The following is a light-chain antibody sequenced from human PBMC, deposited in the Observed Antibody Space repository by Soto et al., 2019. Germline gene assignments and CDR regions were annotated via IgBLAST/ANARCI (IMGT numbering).Light chain of an antibody. CDR3: QHRSNRPPA. J-gene: IGKJ5*01. CDR1: QSVSSY. V-gene: IGKV3-11*01. CDR2: DAS. Sequence: EIVLTQSPATLSLSPGERATLSCRASQSVSSYLAWYQQKPGQAPRLLIYDASNRATGIPARFSGSGSGTDITLTISSLEPEDFAVYYCQHRSNRPPAFGQGTRLEIK.